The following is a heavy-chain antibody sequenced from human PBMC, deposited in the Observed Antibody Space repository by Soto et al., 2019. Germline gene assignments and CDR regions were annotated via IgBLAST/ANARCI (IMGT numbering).Heavy chain of an antibody. V-gene: IGHV4-34*01. CDR2: INHSVST. CDR3: ARAQWLVPFDY. J-gene: IGHJ4*02. D-gene: IGHD6-19*01. CDR1: GGSFSGYY. Sequence: SETLSLTCAVYGGSFSGYYWSWIRQPPGKGLEWIGEINHSVSTNYNPSLKSRVTISVDTSKNQFSLKLSSVTAADTAVYYCARAQWLVPFDYWGPGTLVTVSS.